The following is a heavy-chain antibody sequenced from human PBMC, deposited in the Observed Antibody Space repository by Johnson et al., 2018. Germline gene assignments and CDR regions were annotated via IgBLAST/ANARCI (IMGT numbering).Heavy chain of an antibody. Sequence: VQLVESGGGLVKPGGSLRLSCAASGFTFSSYSMNWVRQAPGKGLEWVSSISSSSSYIYYADSVKGRFTLSRDNPKNSRYLQMNSLRAEDTAVSYCARGYGFWSGYCIDGMDVWGQGTTVTVTS. CDR2: ISSSSSYI. CDR1: GFTFSSYS. D-gene: IGHD3-3*01. V-gene: IGHV3-21*01. J-gene: IGHJ6*02. CDR3: ARGYGFWSGYCIDGMDV.